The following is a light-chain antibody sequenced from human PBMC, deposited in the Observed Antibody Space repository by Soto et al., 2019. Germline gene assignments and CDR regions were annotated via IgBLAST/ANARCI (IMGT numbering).Light chain of an antibody. V-gene: IGKV3-11*01. CDR1: QSFSSY. CDR3: QQRSNWPPVIT. CDR2: DAS. J-gene: IGKJ5*01. Sequence: EIVLTQSPATLSLSPGERATLSCRASQSFSSYLAWYHQKPGQAPRLLLYDASKRATGIPARFSGRGSGTDFTLTISSLEPEDFAVYYCQQRSNWPPVITFGQGTRLEIK.